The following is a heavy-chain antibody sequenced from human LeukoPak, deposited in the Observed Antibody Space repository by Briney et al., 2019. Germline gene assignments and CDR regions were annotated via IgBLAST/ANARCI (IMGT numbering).Heavy chain of an antibody. J-gene: IGHJ6*04. CDR1: GFTLSSNW. V-gene: IGHV3-74*01. D-gene: IGHD3-10*02. CDR3: AELGITMIGGV. Sequence: GGSLRLSCAGSGFTLSSNWMHWVRQGPGKGLVWVSRIYSDGSRTNYADSVKGRFTISRDNAKNSLCLQMNSLRAEDTAVYYCAELGITMIGGVWGKGTTVTISS. CDR2: IYSDGSRT.